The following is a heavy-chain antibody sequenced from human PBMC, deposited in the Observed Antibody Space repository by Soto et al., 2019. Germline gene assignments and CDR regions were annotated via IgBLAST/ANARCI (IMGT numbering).Heavy chain of an antibody. V-gene: IGHV3-23*01. CDR2: ISGSGGST. CDR3: AKDSVGYCSSSSCGCGYYYGMDV. Sequence: GESLRLSCAASGFTFSSYAMSWVRQAPGKGLEWVSAISGSGGSTYYADSVKGRFTISRDNSKNTLYLQMNSLRAEDTAVYYFAKDSVGYCSSSSCGCGYYYGMDVWGQGTMVTVSS. CDR1: GFTFSSYA. J-gene: IGHJ6*02. D-gene: IGHD2-2*01.